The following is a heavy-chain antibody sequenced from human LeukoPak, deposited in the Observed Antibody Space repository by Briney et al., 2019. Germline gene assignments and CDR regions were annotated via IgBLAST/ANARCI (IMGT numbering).Heavy chain of an antibody. Sequence: GGSLRLSCAASGFTFSSYWMSWVRQAPGKGLEWVANIKQDGGEKYYVGSVKGRFTVSRDNAKNSLYLQMNSLRAEDTAVYYCAREWNYYGSGIMDVWGKATTVTVSS. CDR2: IKQDGGEK. CDR1: GFTFSSYW. J-gene: IGHJ6*04. D-gene: IGHD3-10*01. V-gene: IGHV3-7*01. CDR3: AREWNYYGSGIMDV.